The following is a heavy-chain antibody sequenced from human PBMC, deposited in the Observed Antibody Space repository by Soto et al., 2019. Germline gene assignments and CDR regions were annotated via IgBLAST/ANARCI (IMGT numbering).Heavy chain of an antibody. D-gene: IGHD2-15*01. J-gene: IGHJ4*02. CDR1: GGSISSSTYY. CDR3: ARVHCSGGSCYFVY. CDR2: FFIGGNT. Sequence: SETLSLTCTVSGGSISSSTYYWGWMRQPPGKGLEWIASFFIGGNTYYNPSLKSRVTTAVDTSKNQFSLKLSSVTAADTAVYYCARVHCSGGSCYFVYWGQGTLVTVSS. V-gene: IGHV4-39*07.